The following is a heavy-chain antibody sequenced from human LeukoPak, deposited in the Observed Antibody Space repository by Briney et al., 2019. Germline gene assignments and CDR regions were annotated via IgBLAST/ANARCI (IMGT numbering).Heavy chain of an antibody. D-gene: IGHD6-19*01. J-gene: IGHJ4*02. Sequence: GSLRLSCAASGFTFRSCVMSWVRQAPGKGLEWVSAIAAAGGGGYHADSVKGRFSISRDNFKNTLYLQMSSLRAEDTAVYYCAKVNPPRGGRSGWYEANDYWGQGTLVIVSS. CDR2: IAAAGGGG. CDR3: AKVNPPRGGRSGWYEANDY. CDR1: GFTFRSCV. V-gene: IGHV3-23*01.